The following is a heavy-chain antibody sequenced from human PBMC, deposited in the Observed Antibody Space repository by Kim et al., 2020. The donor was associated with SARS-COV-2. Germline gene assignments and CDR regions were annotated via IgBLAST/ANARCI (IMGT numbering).Heavy chain of an antibody. CDR3: VRGGSLD. D-gene: IGHD5-12*01. CDR2: NGDTT. V-gene: IGHV3-64D*09. Sequence: NGDTTYYADSVKGRLTNSRDNSKNTLYLQMSSLGLDDTAVYYCVRGGSLDWGQGTLVTVSS. J-gene: IGHJ4*02.